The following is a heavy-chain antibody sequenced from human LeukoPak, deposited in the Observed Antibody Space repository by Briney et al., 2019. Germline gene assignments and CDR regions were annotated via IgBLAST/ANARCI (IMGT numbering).Heavy chain of an antibody. CDR3: ARDREYYYDSSGYYNPTYFDY. Sequence: ASVXXXXKASGYSFVGYGITWVRRAPGQGLXWMGWFNPENGNTNYAQKFQGRVTITTDESTSTAYMELSSLRSEDTAVYYCARDREYYYDSSGYYNPTYFDYWGQGTLVTVSS. J-gene: IGHJ4*02. CDR1: GYSFVGYG. V-gene: IGHV1-18*01. CDR2: FNPENGNT. D-gene: IGHD3-22*01.